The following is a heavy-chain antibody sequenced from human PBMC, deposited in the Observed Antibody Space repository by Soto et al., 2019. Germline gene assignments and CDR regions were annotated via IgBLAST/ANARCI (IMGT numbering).Heavy chain of an antibody. J-gene: IGHJ6*02. D-gene: IGHD3-10*01. CDR1: GDTFSNYA. CDR2: IIPFYDKP. CDR3: ARGYRELFFYAMDV. Sequence: QMELVQSGIEVKNPGSSVKVSCKASGDTFSNYAINWVRQAPGQGLEWMGGIIPFYDKPNYAENFLGRVTISADKFTATAYLEVSSLRSEDTAVYFCARGYRELFFYAMDVWGRGTSVIVSS. V-gene: IGHV1-69*06.